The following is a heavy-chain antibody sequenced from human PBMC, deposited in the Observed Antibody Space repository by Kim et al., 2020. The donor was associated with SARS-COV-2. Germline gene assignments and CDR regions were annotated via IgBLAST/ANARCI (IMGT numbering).Heavy chain of an antibody. Sequence: GGSLRLSCAASEFTFSTYAMSWVRQAPGKGLEWVPAISGSGGSTYYADSVKGRFTISRDNSKNTRYLQMNSLRAEDTAVYYCAKYRGGYYYDSSGPAGYWHQGTLLTVAS. D-gene: IGHD3-22*01. V-gene: IGHV3-23*01. CDR1: EFTFSTYA. CDR3: AKYRGGYYYDSSGPAGY. J-gene: IGHJ4*02. CDR2: ISGSGGST.